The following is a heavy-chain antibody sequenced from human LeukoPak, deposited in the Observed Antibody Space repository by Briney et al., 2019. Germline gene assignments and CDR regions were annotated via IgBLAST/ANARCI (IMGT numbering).Heavy chain of an antibody. CDR1: GGTFSSYA. Sequence: ASVKVSCKASGGTFSSYAISWVRQAPGHGLEWMGGIIPIFGTANYAQKFQGRVTITADESTSTAYMELSSLRSEDTAVYYCASLTGEYGGWLRPGVLDYYYYMDVWGKGTTVTVSS. CDR3: ASLTGEYGGWLRPGVLDYYYYMDV. D-gene: IGHD5-12*01. J-gene: IGHJ6*03. V-gene: IGHV1-69*13. CDR2: IIPIFGTA.